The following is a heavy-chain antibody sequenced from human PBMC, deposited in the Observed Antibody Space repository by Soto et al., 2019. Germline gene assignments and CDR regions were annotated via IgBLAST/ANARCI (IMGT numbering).Heavy chain of an antibody. J-gene: IGHJ4*02. CDR1: GFTFSSYS. CDR3: ARVLYYYDSSGYYLYFDY. V-gene: IGHV3-21*01. Sequence: LRLSCAASGFTFSSYSMNWVRQAPGKGLEWVSSISSSSSYIYYADSVKGRFTISRDNAKNSLYLQMNSLRAEDTAVYYCARVLYYYDSSGYYLYFDYWGQGTLVTVSS. D-gene: IGHD3-22*01. CDR2: ISSSSSYI.